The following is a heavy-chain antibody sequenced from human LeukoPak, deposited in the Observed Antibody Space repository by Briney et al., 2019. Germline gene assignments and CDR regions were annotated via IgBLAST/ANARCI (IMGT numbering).Heavy chain of an antibody. J-gene: IGHJ5*02. CDR1: GGTFCSYA. D-gene: IGHD3-22*01. CDR3: ARAQSYYDSSGHLGWFDP. Sequence: SVKVSCKASGGTFCSYAISWVRQAPGQGLEWMGGIIPIFGTANYAQKFQGRVTITTDESTSTAYMELSSLRSEDTAVYYCARAQSYYDSSGHLGWFDPWGQGTLVTVSS. V-gene: IGHV1-69*05. CDR2: IIPIFGTA.